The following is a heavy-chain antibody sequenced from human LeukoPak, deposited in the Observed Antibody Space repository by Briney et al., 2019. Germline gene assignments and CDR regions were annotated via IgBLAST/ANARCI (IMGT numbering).Heavy chain of an antibody. CDR2: IKQDGSEK. D-gene: IGHD6-6*01. CDR1: GFTFSSYW. V-gene: IGHV3-7*01. Sequence: GGSLRLSCAASGFTFSSYWMSWVRQAPGKGLEWVANIKQDGSEKYYVDSVKGRFTISRDNAKNSLYLQMNSLRAEDTAVYYCARAPRALEYSSSFNFDYWGQGTLVTVSS. CDR3: ARAPRALEYSSSFNFDY. J-gene: IGHJ4*02.